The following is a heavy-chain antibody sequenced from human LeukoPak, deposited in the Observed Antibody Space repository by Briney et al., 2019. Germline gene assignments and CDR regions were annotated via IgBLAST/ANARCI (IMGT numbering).Heavy chain of an antibody. V-gene: IGHV4-59*11. D-gene: IGHD4-17*01. CDR1: ADSFSSHY. CDR3: ARDLVTVTKGFDI. Sequence: SETLSLTCAVSADSFSSHYWTWIRQPPGKGLEWIGYISYIGSTNYNPSLKSRVTISIDTSKNQFSLKLSSVTAADTAVYYCARDLVTVTKGFDIWGQGTMVTVSS. CDR2: ISYIGST. J-gene: IGHJ3*02.